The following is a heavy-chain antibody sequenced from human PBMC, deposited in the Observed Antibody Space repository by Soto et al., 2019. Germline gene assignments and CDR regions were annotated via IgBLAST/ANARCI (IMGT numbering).Heavy chain of an antibody. CDR3: ARGDSGSYLREGLGYYYVMDI. CDR2: IFHSGSA. Sequence: PSETLSLTCVVSCGPISGDYWWTWVRQSPGKGLEWLGEIFHSGSANSNPSLKTRVTLSVDKSKREFSLNLTSVTAADTAVYYCARGDSGSYLREGLGYYYVMDIWGQGTTVTVSS. J-gene: IGHJ6*02. CDR1: CGPISGDYW. D-gene: IGHD1-26*01. V-gene: IGHV4-4*02.